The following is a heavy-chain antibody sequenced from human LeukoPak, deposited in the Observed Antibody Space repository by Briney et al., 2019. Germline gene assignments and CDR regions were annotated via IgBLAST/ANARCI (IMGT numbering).Heavy chain of an antibody. CDR3: ARADMSSDYTPNDY. Sequence: ASVKVSCKASGYTFTDFYIHWVRQAPGQGLEWMGWINPNSGGTNYAQRFQGRVTMTMDRPISTAYMERRRLRSDDTAVYYCARADMSSDYTPNDYWGQGTLVTVSS. D-gene: IGHD3-3*01. V-gene: IGHV1-2*02. CDR1: GYTFTDFY. J-gene: IGHJ4*02. CDR2: INPNSGGT.